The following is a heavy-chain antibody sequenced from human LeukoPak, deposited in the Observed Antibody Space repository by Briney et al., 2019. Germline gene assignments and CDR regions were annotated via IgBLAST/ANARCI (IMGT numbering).Heavy chain of an antibody. D-gene: IGHD3-10*01. CDR2: IYSGDTT. J-gene: IGHJ4*02. V-gene: IGHV3-66*01. Sequence: GGSLRLSCAASGFTVSTNYMSWVRQAPGMGLEWVSVIYSGDTTFYADSVRGKFTISRDNSKNTLYLQMNSLRAEDTAVYYCASILRSSSGYYFDYWGQGTLVTVSS. CDR1: GFTVSTNY. CDR3: ASILRSSSGYYFDY.